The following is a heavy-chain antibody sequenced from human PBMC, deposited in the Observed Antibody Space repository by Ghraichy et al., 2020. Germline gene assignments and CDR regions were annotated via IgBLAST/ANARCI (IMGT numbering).Heavy chain of an antibody. Sequence: SETLSLTCAVSGGSISSYHWWHWLRQSPGKVLEWIGEIYHNGNINYNPSLKSRVTMSVDESRNQFSLTLTSVTAADTALYYCASEKKAGTYMGFDYWGRGTLVTVFS. CDR3: ASEKKAGTYMGFDY. CDR2: IYHNGNI. J-gene: IGHJ4*02. CDR1: GGSISSYHW. V-gene: IGHV4-4*02. D-gene: IGHD6-19*01.